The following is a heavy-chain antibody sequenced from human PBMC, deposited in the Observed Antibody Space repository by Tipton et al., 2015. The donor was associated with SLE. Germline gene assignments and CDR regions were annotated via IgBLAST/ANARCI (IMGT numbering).Heavy chain of an antibody. J-gene: IGHJ2*01. D-gene: IGHD1-26*01. CDR1: GGSISSHY. CDR3: ARARGGYQGYWYFDL. V-gene: IGHV4-59*11. CDR2: IYYSGGT. Sequence: TLSLTCTVSGGSISSHYWSWIRQPPGKGLEWIGYIYYSGGTNSNPSPKSRVTISVDTSKNQFSLKLSSVTAADTAVYYCARARGGYQGYWYFDLWGRGTLVTVSS.